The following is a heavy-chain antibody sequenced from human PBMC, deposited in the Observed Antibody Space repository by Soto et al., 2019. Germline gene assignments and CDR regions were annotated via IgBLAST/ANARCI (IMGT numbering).Heavy chain of an antibody. D-gene: IGHD3-10*01. Sequence: QVQLMQSGTEVAKPGASVKVSCKTSGKTVGTYGLSWVRQAPGQGLEWMGGIVGDSGATIYAQKVQGRVSMSTDPSTNTAYMVLRSLTSADSALYYCARVAGYGSGRRRFDTWCQGTLVSVSS. CDR3: ARVAGYGSGRRRFDT. CDR1: GKTVGTYG. CDR2: IVGDSGAT. V-gene: IGHV1-18*01. J-gene: IGHJ4*02.